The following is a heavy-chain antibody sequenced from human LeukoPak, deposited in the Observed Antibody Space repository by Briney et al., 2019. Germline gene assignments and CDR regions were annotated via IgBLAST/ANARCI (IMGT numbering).Heavy chain of an antibody. J-gene: IGHJ6*03. CDR1: GGSISSYY. V-gene: IGHV4-4*09. CDR2: IYTSGST. D-gene: IGHD5-18*01. CDR3: ARGYGPYYMDV. Sequence: PETLSLTCTASGGSISSYYWSWIRQPPGKGLEWIGYIYTSGSTNYNPSLKSRVTISVDTSKNQFSLKLSSVTAADTDVYYCARGYGPYYMDVWGKGTTVTVSS.